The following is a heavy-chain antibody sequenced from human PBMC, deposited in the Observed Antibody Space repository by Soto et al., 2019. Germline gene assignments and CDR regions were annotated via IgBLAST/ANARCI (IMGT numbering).Heavy chain of an antibody. CDR1: GGSINNGYW. V-gene: IGHV4-4*02. Sequence: QVHLQESGPGLVKPSGTLSLTCGVSGGSINNGYWWTWVRQPPGKGLEWIGEKHHSGSTNYNCSLKIRVSISLDKSKNQFSLILSSVTAADTAVYYCAYSSGWWRLDVWGQGTTVTVSS. J-gene: IGHJ6*02. CDR3: AYSSGWWRLDV. D-gene: IGHD6-19*01. CDR2: KHHSGST.